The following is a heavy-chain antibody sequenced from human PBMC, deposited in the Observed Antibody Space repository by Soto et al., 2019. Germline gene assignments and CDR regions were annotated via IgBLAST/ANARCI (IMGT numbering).Heavy chain of an antibody. V-gene: IGHV4-34*01. D-gene: IGHD4-17*01. CDR3: ARGLSVTTSWGYYYYYYGMDV. Sequence: PSETLSLTCAVYGGSFSGYYWSWIRQPPGKGLEWIGEINHSGSTNYNPSLKSRVTISVDTSKNQFSLKLSSVTAADTAVYYCARGLSVTTSWGYYYYYYGMDVWGQGTTVTVSS. CDR2: INHSGST. J-gene: IGHJ6*02. CDR1: GGSFSGYY.